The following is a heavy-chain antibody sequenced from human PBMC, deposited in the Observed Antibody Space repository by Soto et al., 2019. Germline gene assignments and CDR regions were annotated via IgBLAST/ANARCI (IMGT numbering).Heavy chain of an antibody. CDR1: GGSISSGDYY. CDR3: ARDCISTSCYDYYYDGMDV. V-gene: IGHV4-30-4*01. Sequence: QVQLQESGPGLVKPSQTLSLTCTVSGGSISSGDYYWSWIRQPPGKGLEWIGYIYYSGSTYYNPSLKSRVTISVDTSKDQFSLKLSSVTAADTAVYYCARDCISTSCYDYYYDGMDVWGQGTTVTVSS. CDR2: IYYSGST. J-gene: IGHJ6*02. D-gene: IGHD2-2*01.